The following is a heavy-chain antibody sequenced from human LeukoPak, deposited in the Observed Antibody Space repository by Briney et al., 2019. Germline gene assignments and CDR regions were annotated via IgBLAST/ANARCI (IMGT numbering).Heavy chain of an antibody. CDR3: ARAPKFRLVGVPKGPFDP. J-gene: IGHJ5*02. CDR1: GFTFSNYG. V-gene: IGHV3-11*01. D-gene: IGHD1-26*01. Sequence: GGSLRLSCAASGFTFSNYGMSWIRQAPGKGLEWVSYISNSGSTIYYADSVKGRFFISRDNAKNSLYLQMNSLRAEDTAVYYCARAPKFRLVGVPKGPFDPWGQGTLVTVSS. CDR2: ISNSGSTI.